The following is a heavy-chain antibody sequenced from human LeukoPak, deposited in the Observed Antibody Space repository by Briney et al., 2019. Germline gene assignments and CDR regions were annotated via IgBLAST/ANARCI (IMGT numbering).Heavy chain of an antibody. D-gene: IGHD6-13*01. V-gene: IGHV1-69*04. CDR1: GGTFSSYA. CDR2: IIPILGIA. Sequence: ASVKVSCKASGGTFSSYAISWVRQAPGQGLEWMGRIIPILGIANYAQKFQGRVTITADKSTGTAYMELSSLRSEDTAVYYCARDPAKAAAGTGWGQGTLVTVSS. CDR3: ARDPAKAAAGTG. J-gene: IGHJ4*02.